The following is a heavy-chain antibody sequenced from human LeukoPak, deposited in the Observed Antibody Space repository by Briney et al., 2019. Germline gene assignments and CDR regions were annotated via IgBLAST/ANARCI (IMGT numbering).Heavy chain of an antibody. V-gene: IGHV1-69*04. CDR2: IIPILGIA. Sequence: SVKVPCKASGGTFSSYAISWVRQAPGQGLEWMGRIIPILGIANYAQKFQGRVTITADKSTSTAYMELSSLRSEDAAVYYCARTMDPYGSGSYYYGMDVWGQGTPVTVSS. D-gene: IGHD3-10*01. CDR3: ARTMDPYGSGSYYYGMDV. CDR1: GGTFSSYA. J-gene: IGHJ6*02.